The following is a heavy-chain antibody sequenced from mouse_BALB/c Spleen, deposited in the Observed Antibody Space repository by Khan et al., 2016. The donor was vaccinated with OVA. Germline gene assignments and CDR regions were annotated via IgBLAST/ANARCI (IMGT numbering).Heavy chain of an antibody. J-gene: IGHJ4*01. Sequence: QIQLVQSGPELKKPGETVRISCKASGYTFTTAGIQWVQKMPGKGLKWIGWINTHSGVPKYAEDFKGRFAFSLEISVNTAYLQITNLKNEDTATXFSARRGAAYYKNGGSAMEYWGQGTSVTVSS. CDR1: GYTFTTAG. D-gene: IGHD2-12*01. CDR3: ARRGAAYYKNGGSAMEY. CDR2: INTHSGVP. V-gene: IGHV9-4*02.